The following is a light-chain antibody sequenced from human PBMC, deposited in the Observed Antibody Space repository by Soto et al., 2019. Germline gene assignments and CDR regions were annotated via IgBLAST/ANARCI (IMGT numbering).Light chain of an antibody. CDR3: QQRGKWPRT. Sequence: EIVLTQSPATLSLSPGERATLSCRASQSVSNYLAWYQQKPGPAPRLLIYDASNRATDIPARFSGSGSGTDFTLTISSLESEDFGVYYCQQRGKWPRTFGQGTKLEIK. CDR2: DAS. J-gene: IGKJ2*01. V-gene: IGKV3-11*01. CDR1: QSVSNY.